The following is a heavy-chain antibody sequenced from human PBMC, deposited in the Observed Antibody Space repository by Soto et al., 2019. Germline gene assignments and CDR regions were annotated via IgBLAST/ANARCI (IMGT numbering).Heavy chain of an antibody. CDR2: ISANNGNT. J-gene: IGHJ5*02. CDR3: ARAYSHGLFDP. Sequence: GASVKVSCKASGYTFTSYGISWVRQAPGQGLEWMGWISANNGNTKYAQNLQGRVTMTTDTSTSTAYMELRSLRSDDTAVYYCARAYSHGLFDPWGQGTLVTVSS. V-gene: IGHV1-18*01. CDR1: GYTFTSYG. D-gene: IGHD2-15*01.